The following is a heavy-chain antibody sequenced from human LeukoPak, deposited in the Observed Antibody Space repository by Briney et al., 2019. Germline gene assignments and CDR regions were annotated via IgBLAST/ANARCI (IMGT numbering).Heavy chain of an antibody. Sequence: PSETLSLTCAVYGGSFSSYYWSWIRQPPGKGLEWIREINHSGSTNYNPSLKSRVTISVDTSKNQFSLKLSSVTAADTAVYYCASLTLPAAISPWFDPWGQGTLVTVSS. V-gene: IGHV4-34*01. CDR3: ASLTLPAAISPWFDP. CDR2: INHSGST. J-gene: IGHJ5*02. D-gene: IGHD2-2*02. CDR1: GGSFSSYY.